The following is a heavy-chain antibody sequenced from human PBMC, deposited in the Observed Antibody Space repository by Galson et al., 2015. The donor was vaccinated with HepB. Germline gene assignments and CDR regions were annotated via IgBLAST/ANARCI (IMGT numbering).Heavy chain of an antibody. D-gene: IGHD2-2*01. CDR3: AKDLKLRPDIVVVPAAAFDI. CDR1: GFTFSSYA. J-gene: IGHJ3*02. V-gene: IGHV3-23*01. CDR2: ISGSGGST. Sequence: SLRLSCAASGFTFSSYAMSWVRQAPGKGLEWVSAISGSGGSTYYADSVKGRFTISRDNSKNTLYLQMNSLRAEDTAVYYCAKDLKLRPDIVVVPAAAFDIWGQGTMVTVSS.